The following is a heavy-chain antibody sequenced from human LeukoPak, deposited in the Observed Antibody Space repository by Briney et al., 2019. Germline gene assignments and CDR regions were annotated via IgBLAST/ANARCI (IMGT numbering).Heavy chain of an antibody. Sequence: GGSLRLSCAASGFTFSSYSMNWVRQAPGKGRWWVSSISSSSSYIYYADSVKGRFTISRDNAKNSLYLQMNSLRAEDTAVYYCARDFNGSGWYRFGMDVWGQGTTVTVSS. CDR2: ISSSSSYI. V-gene: IGHV3-21*01. D-gene: IGHD6-19*01. J-gene: IGHJ6*02. CDR3: ARDFNGSGWYRFGMDV. CDR1: GFTFSSYS.